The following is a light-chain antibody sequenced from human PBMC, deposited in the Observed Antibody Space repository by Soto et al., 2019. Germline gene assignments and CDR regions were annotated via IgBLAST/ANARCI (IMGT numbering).Light chain of an antibody. CDR2: DVS. Sequence: DIQMTQSPSTLSASVVERVTITCRASQSVSNWLAWYQQKPGKAPKLLIYDVSSLESGVPSRFSGSGSGTEFILTISSLQPDDFATYYCQHYNSYGTFGQGTKVDI. J-gene: IGKJ1*01. CDR1: QSVSNW. V-gene: IGKV1-5*01. CDR3: QHYNSYGT.